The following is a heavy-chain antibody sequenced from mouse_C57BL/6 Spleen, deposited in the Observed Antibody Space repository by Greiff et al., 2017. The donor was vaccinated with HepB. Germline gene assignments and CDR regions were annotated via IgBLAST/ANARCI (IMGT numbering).Heavy chain of an antibody. CDR3: ATYYSNSAWFAY. Sequence: EVMLVESGGGLVQPGESLKLSCESNEYEFPSYDMSWVRKTPEKRLELVAAINSDGGSTYYPDTMERRFIISRDNTKKPLYLQMSSLRSEDTALYYCATYYSNSAWFAYWGQGTLVTVSA. CDR1: EYEFPSYD. J-gene: IGHJ3*01. CDR2: INSDGGST. V-gene: IGHV5-2*01. D-gene: IGHD2-5*01.